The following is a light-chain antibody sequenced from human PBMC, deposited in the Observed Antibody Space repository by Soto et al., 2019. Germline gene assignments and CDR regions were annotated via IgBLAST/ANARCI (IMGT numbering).Light chain of an antibody. J-gene: IGLJ1*01. V-gene: IGLV2-14*01. CDR3: SSHTSSSTSYV. CDR1: SSDVGGYNY. CDR2: DVS. Sequence: QSALTQPASVSGSPGQSITISRTGTSSDVGGYNYVSWYQQHPGKAPKLMIYDVSNRPSGVSNRFSGSKSGNTASLTISGLQAEDEADYYCSSHTSSSTSYVFGTGTKVTVL.